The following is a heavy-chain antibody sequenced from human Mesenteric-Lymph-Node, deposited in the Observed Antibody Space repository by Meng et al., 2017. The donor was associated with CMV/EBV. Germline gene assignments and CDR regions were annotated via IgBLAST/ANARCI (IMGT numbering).Heavy chain of an antibody. CDR2: INPSGGST. J-gene: IGHJ6*02. CDR1: GYTFTSYY. CDR3: ARDGIAARRSSGMDV. D-gene: IGHD6-6*01. Sequence: ASVKVSCKASGYTFTSYYKHWVRQAPGQGLEWMGIINPSGGSTSYAQKFQGRVTMTRDTSTSTVYMELSSLRSEDTAVYYCARDGIAARRSSGMDVWGQGTTVTVSS. V-gene: IGHV1-46*01.